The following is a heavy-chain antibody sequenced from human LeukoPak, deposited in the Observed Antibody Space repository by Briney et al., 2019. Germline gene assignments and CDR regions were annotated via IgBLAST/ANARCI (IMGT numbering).Heavy chain of an antibody. Sequence: SVKVSCKASGGTFSSYAISWVRQAPGQGLEWVGRIIPILGIANYAQKFQGRVTITADKSTSTAYMELSSLRSEDSAVYYCARSEEQQLPPGGWGQGTLVTVSS. J-gene: IGHJ4*02. D-gene: IGHD6-13*01. V-gene: IGHV1-69*04. CDR1: GGTFSSYA. CDR2: IIPILGIA. CDR3: ARSEEQQLPPGG.